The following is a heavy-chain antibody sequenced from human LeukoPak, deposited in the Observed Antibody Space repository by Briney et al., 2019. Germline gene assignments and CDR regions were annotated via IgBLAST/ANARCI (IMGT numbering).Heavy chain of an antibody. CDR2: INPNSGGT. CDR3: ARDQGVDYDILTGYYNNWFDP. Sequence: ASVKVSCKASGYTFTGYYMHWVRQAPGQGLEGMGWINPNSGGTNYAQKFQGRVTMTRDTSISTAYMELSRLRSDDTAVYYCARDQGVDYDILTGYYNNWFDPWGQGTLVTVSS. D-gene: IGHD3-9*01. V-gene: IGHV1-2*02. CDR1: GYTFTGYY. J-gene: IGHJ5*02.